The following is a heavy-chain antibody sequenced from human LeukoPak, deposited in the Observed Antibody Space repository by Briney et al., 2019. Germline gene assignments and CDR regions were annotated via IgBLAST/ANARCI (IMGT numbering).Heavy chain of an antibody. CDR2: MYYRGST. D-gene: IGHD3-22*01. V-gene: IGHV4-39*07. CDR3: ATTRIRLGY. Sequence: SSETLSLTCTVSGGSISSSSHYWGWIRQPPGKGLEWIGSMYYRGSTYHNPSLKSRVTISVDTSKNQFSLKLSSVTAADTAVYYCATTRIRLGYWGQGTLVTVSS. J-gene: IGHJ4*02. CDR1: GGSISSSSHY.